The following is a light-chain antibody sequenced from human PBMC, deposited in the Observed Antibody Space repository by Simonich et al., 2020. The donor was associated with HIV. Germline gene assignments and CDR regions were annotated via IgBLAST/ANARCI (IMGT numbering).Light chain of an antibody. CDR2: DVH. V-gene: IGLV2-11*01. J-gene: IGLJ2*01. CDR1: SSDVGYYTY. CDR3: YSYAGNNKV. Sequence: QSALTQPRSVSGSPGQSVTISCTGTSSDVGYYTYVSWYQQHPGKAPKLMIYDVHKRPSGVSTRFSGSKSGYTASLTISGLQAKDEADYYCYSYAGNNKVFGGGTKLTVL.